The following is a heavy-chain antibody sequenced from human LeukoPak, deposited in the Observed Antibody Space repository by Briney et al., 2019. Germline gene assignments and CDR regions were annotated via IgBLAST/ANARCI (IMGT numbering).Heavy chain of an antibody. CDR2: IYTSGST. V-gene: IGHV4-4*07. CDR3: ARVAPTYYYDSSGYFFDY. Sequence: SETLSLTCTVSGGSISNSYWSWVRQPAGKGLEWVGRIYTSGSTDYNPSLKSRVTIAVDTSKNQFSLKLSSVTAADTAVYYCARVAPTYYYDSSGYFFDYWGQGTLVTVSS. D-gene: IGHD3-22*01. CDR1: GGSISNSY. J-gene: IGHJ4*02.